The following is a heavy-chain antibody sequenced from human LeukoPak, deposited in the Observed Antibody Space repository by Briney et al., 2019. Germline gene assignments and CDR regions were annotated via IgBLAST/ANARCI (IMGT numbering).Heavy chain of an antibody. D-gene: IGHD2-15*01. CDR2: IYYSGST. CDR3: ARDPGPQYCSGGSCTNAFDI. J-gene: IGHJ3*02. V-gene: IGHV4-31*03. CDR1: GGSISSGGYY. Sequence: SETLSLTCTVAGGSISSGGYYWSWIRQHPGKGLEWIGYIYYSGSTYYNPSLKSRVTISVDTSKNQFSLKLSSVTAADTAVYYCARDPGPQYCSGGSCTNAFDIWGQGTMVTVSS.